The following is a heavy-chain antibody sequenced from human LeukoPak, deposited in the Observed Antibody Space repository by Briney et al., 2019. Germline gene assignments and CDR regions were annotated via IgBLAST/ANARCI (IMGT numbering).Heavy chain of an antibody. CDR3: ATRAAAGTGRHYYYYYMDV. V-gene: IGHV1-69*06. D-gene: IGHD6-13*01. CDR2: IIPIFGTA. Sequence: GASVKVSCKASGGTFSSYAISWVRQAPGQGLEWMGGIIPIFGTANYAQKFQGRVTITADKSTSTAYMELSSLRSEDTAVYYCATRAAAGTGRHYYYYYMDVWGKGTTVTVSS. J-gene: IGHJ6*03. CDR1: GGTFSSYA.